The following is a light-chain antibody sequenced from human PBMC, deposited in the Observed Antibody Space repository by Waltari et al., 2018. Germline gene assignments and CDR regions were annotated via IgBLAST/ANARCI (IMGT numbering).Light chain of an antibody. Sequence: QSVLTQPPSVSGAPGQRVTISCTGTGSNIRAAHAVPWYQQLPRAAPKLLIYGSSSRPLGVPDRFFGSTSGTIASLAITGLQAEDEADYYCQSYDTSLSVVFGGGTKLTVL. CDR2: GSS. V-gene: IGLV1-40*01. CDR1: GSNIRAAHA. J-gene: IGLJ3*02. CDR3: QSYDTSLSVV.